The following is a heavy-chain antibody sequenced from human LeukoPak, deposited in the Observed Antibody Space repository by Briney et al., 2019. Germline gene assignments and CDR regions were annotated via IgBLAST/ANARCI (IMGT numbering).Heavy chain of an antibody. D-gene: IGHD6-13*01. V-gene: IGHV1-8*01. J-gene: IGHJ4*02. CDR1: GYTFTSYD. CDR2: VNPNSANT. Sequence: ASVKVSCKSSGYTFTSYDINWVRQASGQGLECTGWVNPNSANTGYAQKFQGRVTMTGDPSTSTAYMELSGLTSEDTGVYYCARVGFAAAGAIDYWGQGTLVTVSS. CDR3: ARVGFAAAGAIDY.